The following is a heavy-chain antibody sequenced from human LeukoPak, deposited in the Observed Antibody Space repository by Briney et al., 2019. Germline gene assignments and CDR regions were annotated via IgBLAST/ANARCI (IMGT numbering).Heavy chain of an antibody. D-gene: IGHD2-2*01. J-gene: IGHJ6*03. CDR3: ARAVVDYYYYMDV. Sequence: PSETLSLTCTVSGYSISSGYYWGWIRQPPGKGLEWIGSIYHSGSTYHNPSLKSRVTISVDTSKNQFSLKLSSVTAADTAVYYCARAVVDYYYYMDVWGKGTTVTISS. CDR2: IYHSGST. V-gene: IGHV4-38-2*02. CDR1: GYSISSGYY.